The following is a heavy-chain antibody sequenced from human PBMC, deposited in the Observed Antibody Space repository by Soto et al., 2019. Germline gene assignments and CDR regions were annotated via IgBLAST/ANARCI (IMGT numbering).Heavy chain of an antibody. Sequence: PSETLSLTCAVYGGSFSGYYWSWIRQPPGKGLEWIGEINHSGSTNYNPSLKSRVTISVDTSKNQFSLKLSSVTAADTAVYYCARFDTIFGPVPHWFDPWGQGTLVTVSS. CDR3: ARFDTIFGPVPHWFDP. D-gene: IGHD3-3*01. CDR1: GGSFSGYY. V-gene: IGHV4-34*01. J-gene: IGHJ5*02. CDR2: INHSGST.